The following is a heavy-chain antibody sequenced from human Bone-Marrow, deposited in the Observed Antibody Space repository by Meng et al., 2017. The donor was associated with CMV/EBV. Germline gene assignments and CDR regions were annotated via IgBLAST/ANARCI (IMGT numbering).Heavy chain of an antibody. CDR3: AKQYGMDV. Sequence: GESLKISCAASGFSFSSYEMNWVRQAPGKGLEWVSYIDKGGDTIYYADSVKGRFTISRDNSKNTLYLQMNSLRAEDTAVYYCAKQYGMDVWGQGTTVTVSS. V-gene: IGHV3-48*03. J-gene: IGHJ6*02. CDR2: IDKGGDTI. CDR1: GFSFSSYE.